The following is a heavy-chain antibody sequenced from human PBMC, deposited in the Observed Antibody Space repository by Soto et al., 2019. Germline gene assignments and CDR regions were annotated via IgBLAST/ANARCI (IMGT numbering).Heavy chain of an antibody. CDR2: INHSGST. J-gene: IGHJ5*02. V-gene: IGHV4-34*01. Sequence: TLSLTCAVYGGSFSGYYWSWIRQPPGKGLEWIGEINHSGSTNYNPSLKSRVTISVDTSKNQFSLKLSSVTAADTAVYYCAREARGYSYGPSRGYWFDPWGQGTLVTVSS. D-gene: IGHD5-18*01. CDR3: AREARGYSYGPSRGYWFDP. CDR1: GGSFSGYY.